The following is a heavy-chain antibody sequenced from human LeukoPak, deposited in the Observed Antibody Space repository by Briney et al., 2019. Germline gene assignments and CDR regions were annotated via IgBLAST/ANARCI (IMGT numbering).Heavy chain of an antibody. J-gene: IGHJ5*02. V-gene: IGHV6-1*01. CDR3: ARVFSYPLRAPFDP. CDR2: TYYRSKWYH. Sequence: SQTLSLTCAISGDSFSSNSAAWNWLRQSPSRGLEWLGRTYYRSKWYHDYAVSVKSRITINPDTSKNQFSLKLSSVTAADTAVYYCARVFSYPLRAPFDPWGQGTLVTVSS. CDR1: GDSFSSNSAA. D-gene: IGHD3-3*01.